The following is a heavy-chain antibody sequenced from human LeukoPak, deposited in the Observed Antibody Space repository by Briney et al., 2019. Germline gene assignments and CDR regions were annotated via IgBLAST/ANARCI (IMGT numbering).Heavy chain of an antibody. J-gene: IGHJ4*02. CDR3: ASRPFTMVRGVSTFDY. CDR1: GGSISSSNW. D-gene: IGHD3-10*01. CDR2: IYHSGST. V-gene: IGHV4-4*02. Sequence: PSGTLSLTCAVSGGSISSSNWWSWVRPPPGKGLEWIGEIYHSGSTNYNPSLKSRVTISVDKSKNQFSLKLSSVTAADTAVYYCASRPFTMVRGVSTFDYWGQGTLVTVSS.